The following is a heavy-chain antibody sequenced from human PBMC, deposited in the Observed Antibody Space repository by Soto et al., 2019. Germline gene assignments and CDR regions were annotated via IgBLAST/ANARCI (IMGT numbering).Heavy chain of an antibody. V-gene: IGHV3-53*01. D-gene: IGHD3-10*01. CDR1: GFNFIRKY. Sequence: GGGLLQPGGSLRLSCAVSGFNFIRKYMIWVRQAPGKGLEWVSILYSGGTTYYADSVKGRFTISRDTSENTLYLQMSSLRAEDTAVYYCARGLYDSGSFYFDFWGQGTLVTVSS. CDR3: ARGLYDSGSFYFDF. CDR2: LYSGGTT. J-gene: IGHJ4*02.